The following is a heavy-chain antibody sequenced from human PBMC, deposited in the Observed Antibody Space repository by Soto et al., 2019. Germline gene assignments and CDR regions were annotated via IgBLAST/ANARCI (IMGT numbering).Heavy chain of an antibody. V-gene: IGHV1-2*04. CDR1: GYTFTGYY. Sequence: ASVKVSCKASGYTFTGYYMHWVRQAPGQGLEWMGWINPNSGGTNYAQKFQGWDTMTRDTSISTAYMELSRLRSDDTAVYYCAREDSSGWYTSTYDYWGQGTLVTVSS. CDR3: AREDSSGWYTSTYDY. D-gene: IGHD6-19*01. J-gene: IGHJ4*02. CDR2: INPNSGGT.